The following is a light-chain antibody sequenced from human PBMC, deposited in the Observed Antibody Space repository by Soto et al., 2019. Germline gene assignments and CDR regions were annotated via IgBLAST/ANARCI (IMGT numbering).Light chain of an antibody. CDR1: SSNIGAGYD. V-gene: IGLV1-40*01. Sequence: QSVLTQPPSVSGAPGQRVTISCTGSSSNIGAGYDVHWYQQLPGTAPKLLIYGNSNRPSGVPDRFSGSKSGTSASLAITGLQAEDEADCYCQSYDNSLSGYVFGTGTKLTVL. CDR3: QSYDNSLSGYV. CDR2: GNS. J-gene: IGLJ1*01.